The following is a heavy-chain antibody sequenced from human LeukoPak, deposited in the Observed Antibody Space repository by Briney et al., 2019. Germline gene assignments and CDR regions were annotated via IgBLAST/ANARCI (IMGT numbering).Heavy chain of an antibody. CDR3: AELGITMIGGV. D-gene: IGHD3-10*02. V-gene: IGHV3-48*03. CDR1: GFTFSSYE. J-gene: IGHJ6*04. CDR2: ISSSGSTI. Sequence: GGSLRLSCAASGFTFSSYEMNWVRQAPGKGLEWVSYISSSGSTIYYADSGKGRVTPPRDNAKTSLYLQMNSLRAEDTAVYYCAELGITMIGGVWGKGTTVTISS.